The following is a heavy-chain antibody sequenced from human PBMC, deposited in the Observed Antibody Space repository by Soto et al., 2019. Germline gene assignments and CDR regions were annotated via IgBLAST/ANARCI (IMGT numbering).Heavy chain of an antibody. D-gene: IGHD1-1*01. J-gene: IGHJ4*02. CDR1: GGSFSGYY. CDR2: INHSGST. V-gene: IGHV4-34*01. CDR3: AAKPYNWNIWMVY. Sequence: SETLSLTCAVYGGSFSGYYWTWIRQPPGTGLEWIGEINHSGSTNYNPSLKSRVTISVDTSKNQFSLKLTSVTAADTAVYYCAAKPYNWNIWMVYWGPGIMVTVSS.